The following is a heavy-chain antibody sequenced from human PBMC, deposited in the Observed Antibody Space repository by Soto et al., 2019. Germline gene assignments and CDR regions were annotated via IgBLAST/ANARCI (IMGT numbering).Heavy chain of an antibody. V-gene: IGHV3-30*18. Sequence: GGSLRLSCAASGFTFSSYGMHWVRQAPGKGLEWVAVISYDGSNKYYADSVKGRFTISRDNSKNTLYLQMNSLRAEDTAVYYCAKDLGCTNGVCRYYYYYYGMDVWGQGTTVTVSS. CDR1: GFTFSSYG. CDR3: AKDLGCTNGVCRYYYYYYGMDV. D-gene: IGHD2-8*01. J-gene: IGHJ6*02. CDR2: ISYDGSNK.